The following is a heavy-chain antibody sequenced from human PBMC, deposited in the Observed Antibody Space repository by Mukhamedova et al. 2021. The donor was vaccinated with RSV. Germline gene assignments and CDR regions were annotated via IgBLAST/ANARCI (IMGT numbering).Heavy chain of an antibody. V-gene: IGHV3-30*03. J-gene: IGHJ6*03. D-gene: IGHD2-2*01. CDR1: SSYG. CDR3: ASRGVPAARDYYMEV. Sequence: SSYGMHWVRQAPGKGLEWVAVISYDGSNKYYADSVKGRFTISRDNSKNTLYLQMNSLRAEDTAVYYCASRGVPAARDYYMEVWG. CDR2: ISYDGSNK.